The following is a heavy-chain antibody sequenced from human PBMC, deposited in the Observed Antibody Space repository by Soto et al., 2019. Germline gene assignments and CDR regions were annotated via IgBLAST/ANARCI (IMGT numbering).Heavy chain of an antibody. Sequence: SETLSLTCTVSGTSISSYYWSWIRQPPGKGLEWIANTHYSGITNYNPSLASRVTLSVDTSKNQFSLKMTSVTAADRAMYFCARYNSYAIDYWGRGTLVTVSS. CDR2: THYSGIT. J-gene: IGHJ4*02. V-gene: IGHV4-59*01. CDR1: GTSISSYY. D-gene: IGHD2-8*01. CDR3: ARYNSYAIDY.